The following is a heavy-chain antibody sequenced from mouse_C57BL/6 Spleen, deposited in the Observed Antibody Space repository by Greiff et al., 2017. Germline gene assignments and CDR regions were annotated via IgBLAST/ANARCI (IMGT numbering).Heavy chain of an antibody. Sequence: VKLQESGAELVKPGASVEISCKASGYAFSSYWMNWVKQRPGKGLEWIGQIYPGDGDTNYNGKFKGKATLTADKSSSTAYMQLRSLTSEDSAVYFCARKDCYDYWYFDVWGTGTTVTVSS. J-gene: IGHJ1*03. D-gene: IGHD2-3*01. CDR2: IYPGDGDT. CDR1: GYAFSSYW. V-gene: IGHV1-80*01. CDR3: ARKDCYDYWYFDV.